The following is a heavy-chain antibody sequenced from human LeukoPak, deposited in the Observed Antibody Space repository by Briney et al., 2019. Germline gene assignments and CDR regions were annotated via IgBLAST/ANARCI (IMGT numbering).Heavy chain of an antibody. V-gene: IGHV3-49*04. Sequence: GGSLRLSCTASGFAFGDYAMSWVRQAPGKGLEWVGFIRSKAYGGTTEYAASVKGRFTISRDDSKSIAYLQMNSLKTEDTAVYYCTRGRGYSGYDLDYFDYWGQGTLVTVSS. CDR2: IRSKAYGGTT. D-gene: IGHD5-12*01. CDR3: TRGRGYSGYDLDYFDY. CDR1: GFAFGDYA. J-gene: IGHJ4*02.